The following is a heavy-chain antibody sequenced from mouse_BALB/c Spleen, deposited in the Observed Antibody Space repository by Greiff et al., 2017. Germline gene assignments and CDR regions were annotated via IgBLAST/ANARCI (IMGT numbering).Heavy chain of an antibody. CDR1: GYSITSGYS. Sequence: DVKLQESGPDLVKPSQSLSLTCTVTGYSITSGYSWHWIRQFPGNKLEWMGYIHYSGSTNYNPSLKSRISITRDTSKNQFFLQLNSVTTEDTATYYCARGTWDWGSMDYWGQGTSVTVSS. J-gene: IGHJ4*01. CDR3: ARGTWDWGSMDY. CDR2: IHYSGST. D-gene: IGHD4-1*01. V-gene: IGHV3-1*02.